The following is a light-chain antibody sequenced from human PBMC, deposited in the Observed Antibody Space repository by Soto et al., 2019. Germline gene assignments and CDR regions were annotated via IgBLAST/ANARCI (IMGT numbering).Light chain of an antibody. CDR2: DVS. J-gene: IGKJ5*01. CDR3: QQFNSYPIT. V-gene: IGKV1-13*02. CDR1: QYIRGA. Sequence: AIQVTQSPSSLSASVGDRVTITCRASQYIRGALAWYQQKPGKPPRLLIYDVSTLESGVPSRFSGSSSGTEFTLTISSLQSEDFGTYLCQQFNSYPITFGHGTRLEIK.